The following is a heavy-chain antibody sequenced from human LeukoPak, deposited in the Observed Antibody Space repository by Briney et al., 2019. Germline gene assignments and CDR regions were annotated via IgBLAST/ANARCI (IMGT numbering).Heavy chain of an antibody. CDR2: ISGSVGST. V-gene: IGHV3-23*01. Sequence: GGSLRLSCAASGFTFSSYAMSWVRQAPGKGLEWVSAISGSVGSTYYADSVKGRFTISRDNSKNTLYLQMNSLRAEDTAVYYCATCMVRGALWAFDYWGQGTLVTVSS. D-gene: IGHD3-10*01. CDR3: ATCMVRGALWAFDY. J-gene: IGHJ4*02. CDR1: GFTFSSYA.